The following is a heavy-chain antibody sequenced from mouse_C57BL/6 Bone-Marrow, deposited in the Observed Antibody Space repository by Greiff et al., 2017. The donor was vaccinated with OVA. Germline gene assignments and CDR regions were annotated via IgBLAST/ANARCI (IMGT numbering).Heavy chain of an antibody. Sequence: QVQLKQPGAELVKPGASVKLSCKASGYTFTSYWMHWVKQRPGQGLEWIGMIHPNSGSTNYNEKFKSKATLTVDKSSSTAYMQLSSLTSEDSAVYYCARCPYYYGRRYFDYWGQGTTLTVSS. CDR3: ARCPYYYGRRYFDY. D-gene: IGHD1-1*01. V-gene: IGHV1-64*01. CDR1: GYTFTSYW. CDR2: IHPNSGST. J-gene: IGHJ2*01.